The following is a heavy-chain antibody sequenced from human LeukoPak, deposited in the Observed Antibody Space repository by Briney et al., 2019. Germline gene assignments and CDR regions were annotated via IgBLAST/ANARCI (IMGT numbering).Heavy chain of an antibody. V-gene: IGHV3-9*01. CDR1: GFTFDDYA. J-gene: IGHJ3*02. D-gene: IGHD6-19*01. CDR2: ISWNSGSI. Sequence: PGRSLRLSCAASGFTFDDYAMHWVRQAPGKGLEWVSGISWNSGSIGYADSVKGRFTISRDNAKNFLYLQMNSLRAEDTALYYCANGHIAVAGQGDAFDIWGQGTMVTVSS. CDR3: ANGHIAVAGQGDAFDI.